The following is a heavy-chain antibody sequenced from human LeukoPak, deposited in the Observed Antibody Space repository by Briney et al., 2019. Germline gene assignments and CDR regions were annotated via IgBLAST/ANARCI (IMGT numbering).Heavy chain of an antibody. CDR3: ARARGIVVVITPVSDY. Sequence: ASVKVSSKASGYTFTSYGISWVRQAPGQGLEWMGWISAYNGNTNYAQKLQGRVTMTTDTSTSTAYMELRSLRSDDTAVYYCARARGIVVVITPVSDYWGQGTLVTVSS. CDR2: ISAYNGNT. CDR1: GYTFTSYG. D-gene: IGHD3-22*01. V-gene: IGHV1-18*01. J-gene: IGHJ4*02.